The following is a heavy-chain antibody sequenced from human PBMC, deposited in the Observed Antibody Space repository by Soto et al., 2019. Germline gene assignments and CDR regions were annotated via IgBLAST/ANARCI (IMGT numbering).Heavy chain of an antibody. CDR3: ARARRYCSGGSCYFRFDY. V-gene: IGHV1-8*01. CDR1: GYTFTSYD. CDR2: MNPNSGNT. Sequence: ASVNVSCKASGYTFTSYDINWVRQATGQGLEWMGWMNPNSGNTGYAQKFQGRVTMTRNTSISTAYMELSSLRSEDTAVYYCARARRYCSGGSCYFRFDYWGQGTLVTVSS. J-gene: IGHJ4*02. D-gene: IGHD2-15*01.